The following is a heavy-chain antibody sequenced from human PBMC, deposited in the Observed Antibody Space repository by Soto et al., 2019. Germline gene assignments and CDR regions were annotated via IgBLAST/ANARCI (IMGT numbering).Heavy chain of an antibody. D-gene: IGHD6-19*01. CDR3: ARVVATVAGPYGMDV. J-gene: IGHJ6*02. CDR1: GYTFTSYV. Sequence: QVQLVQSGAEVKKPGASVKVSCRASGYTFTSYVISWVRQAPGQGLEWMGWISAYNGNTNFAQKLQGIVTMTTDTSTSTAYMELRSLRSDDTAVYYCARVVATVAGPYGMDVWGQGTTVTVSS. CDR2: ISAYNGNT. V-gene: IGHV1-18*01.